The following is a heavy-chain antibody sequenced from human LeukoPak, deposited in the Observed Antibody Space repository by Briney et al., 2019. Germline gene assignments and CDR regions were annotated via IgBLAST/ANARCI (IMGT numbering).Heavy chain of an antibody. D-gene: IGHD2-21*01. CDR3: ARGLKDYYYYYYMDV. CDR1: GFTFGSYG. Sequence: GGSLRLSCAASGFTFGSYGMSWVRQAPGKGLEWVSAISGSGGSTYYADSVKGRFTISRDNSKNTLYLQMNSLRAEDTAVYYCARGLKDYYYYYYMDVWGKGTTVTVSS. V-gene: IGHV3-23*01. CDR2: ISGSGGST. J-gene: IGHJ6*03.